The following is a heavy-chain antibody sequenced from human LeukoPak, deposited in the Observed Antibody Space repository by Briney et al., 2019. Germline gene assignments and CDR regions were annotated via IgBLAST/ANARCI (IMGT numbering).Heavy chain of an antibody. CDR3: AARRLTVTTEIDY. D-gene: IGHD4-17*01. CDR2: ISSDGSNK. J-gene: IGHJ4*02. Sequence: GGSLRLSCAASGFTFSSWAMHWVRQAPGKGLEWVAVISSDGSNKYYADSVKGRFTISRDNSKNTVYLQMNSLRPEDTAVYYCAARRLTVTTEIDYWGQGTLVTVSS. CDR1: GFTFSSWA. V-gene: IGHV3-30*04.